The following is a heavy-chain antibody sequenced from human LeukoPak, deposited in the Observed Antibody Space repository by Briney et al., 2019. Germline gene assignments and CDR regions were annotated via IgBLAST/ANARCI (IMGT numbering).Heavy chain of an antibody. CDR3: ARGRVDRQWLVRPPYYYYYGMDV. CDR1: GGSFSGYY. Sequence: SETLSLTCAVYGGSFSGYYWSWIRQPPGKGLEWIGEINHSGSTNYNPSLKSRVTISVDTSKNQFSLKLSSVTAADTAVCYCARGRVDRQWLVRPPYYYYYGMDVWGKGTTVTVSS. CDR2: INHSGST. D-gene: IGHD6-19*01. J-gene: IGHJ6*04. V-gene: IGHV4-34*01.